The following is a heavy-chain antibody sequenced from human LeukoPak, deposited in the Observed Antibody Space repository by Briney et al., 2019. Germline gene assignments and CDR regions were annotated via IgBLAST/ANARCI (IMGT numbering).Heavy chain of an antibody. CDR2: ISPNSVEK. J-gene: IGHJ3*02. D-gene: IGHD3-3*01. CDR1: GYTFSDYY. CDR3: ARKRGVGVDRNAFDI. Sequence: GASVTVTCKASGYTFSDYYMHWVRQAPAQGLEWMGWISPNSVEKVYAQKFQGRVTMTRATSISTAYLELSRLRSDATAVYYCARKRGVGVDRNAFDIWGEGTMVTLRS. V-gene: IGHV1-2*02.